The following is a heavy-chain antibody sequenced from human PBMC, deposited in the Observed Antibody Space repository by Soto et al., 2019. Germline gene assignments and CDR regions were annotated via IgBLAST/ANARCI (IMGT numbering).Heavy chain of an antibody. Sequence: EVQLVESGGGLVQPGGFLRLSCEASGFTFSDYWIHWVRQVPGKGLVWVSRIKGDGSSINYADSVKGRFTISRDNAKNTLYLQMNSLRAEDTAVYYCARGIPGHYGFDVWGQGTMVTVSS. CDR1: GFTFSDYW. CDR2: IKGDGSSI. J-gene: IGHJ3*01. V-gene: IGHV3-74*01. D-gene: IGHD3-10*01. CDR3: ARGIPGHYGFDV.